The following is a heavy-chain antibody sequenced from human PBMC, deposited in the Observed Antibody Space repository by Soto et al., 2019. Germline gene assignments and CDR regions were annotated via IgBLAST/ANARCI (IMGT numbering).Heavy chain of an antibody. Sequence: QVQLQQWGAGLLKPSETLSLTCAVYGGSFSGYYWSWIRQPPGKGLEWIGEINHSGSTNYNPSLKSRVTRSVDTSKNQCSLKLSSVTAADTAVYYCARGEQQLVPDGMDVWGQGTTVTVSS. J-gene: IGHJ6*02. D-gene: IGHD6-13*01. CDR3: ARGEQQLVPDGMDV. V-gene: IGHV4-34*01. CDR1: GGSFSGYY. CDR2: INHSGST.